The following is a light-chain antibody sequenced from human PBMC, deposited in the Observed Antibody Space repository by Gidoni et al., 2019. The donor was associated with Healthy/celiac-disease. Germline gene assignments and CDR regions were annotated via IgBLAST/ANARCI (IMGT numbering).Light chain of an antibody. J-gene: IGKJ3*01. V-gene: IGKV1-13*02. CDR1: PGISSA. Sequence: AIQLTQSPSSLSASVGDRVTITCRASPGISSALAWYQQKPGKAPKLLIYDASSLESGVPSRFSGSGSGTDFTLTISSLQPEDFATYYCQQFNSYPQFTFXPXTKVDIK. CDR3: QQFNSYPQFT. CDR2: DAS.